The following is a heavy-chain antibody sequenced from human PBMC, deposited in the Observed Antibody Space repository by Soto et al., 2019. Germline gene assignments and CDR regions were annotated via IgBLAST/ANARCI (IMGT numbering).Heavy chain of an antibody. V-gene: IGHV4-34*01. Sequence: SETLSRTCAVYGGSFSGYYWRWIRQPPGKGLEWIGEINHSGSTNYNPSLKSRVTISVDTSKNQFSLKLSSVTAADTAVYYCARTGYCSSTSCYGLYYFDYWGQGTLVTVSS. D-gene: IGHD2-2*01. CDR2: INHSGST. J-gene: IGHJ4*02. CDR1: GGSFSGYY. CDR3: ARTGYCSSTSCYGLYYFDY.